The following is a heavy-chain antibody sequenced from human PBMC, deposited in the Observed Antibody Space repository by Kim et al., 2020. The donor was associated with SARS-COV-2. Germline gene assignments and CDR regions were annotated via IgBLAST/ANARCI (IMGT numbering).Heavy chain of an antibody. V-gene: IGHV4-4*02. Sequence: LTSRVSISVDQAKNQFYLKLSSVTAADTAVYYCARVLSSYYDSSEGFDYWGQGTLVTVSS. D-gene: IGHD3-22*01. CDR3: ARVLSSYYDSSEGFDY. J-gene: IGHJ4*02.